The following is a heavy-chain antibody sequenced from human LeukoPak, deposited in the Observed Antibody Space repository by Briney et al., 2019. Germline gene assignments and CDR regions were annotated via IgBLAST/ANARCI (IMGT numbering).Heavy chain of an antibody. V-gene: IGHV4-59*12. J-gene: IGHJ4*02. CDR3: ARGPGSGSYYNSVYYFDY. D-gene: IGHD3-10*01. CDR2: IYYSGST. CDR1: GGSISDYY. Sequence: SETLSLTCTVSGGSISDYYWSWIRQPPGKGLEWIGYIYYSGSTNYNPSLKSRVTISLDTSKSQFSLKVNSVTAADTAVYYCARGPGSGSYYNSVYYFDYWGQGTLVTVSS.